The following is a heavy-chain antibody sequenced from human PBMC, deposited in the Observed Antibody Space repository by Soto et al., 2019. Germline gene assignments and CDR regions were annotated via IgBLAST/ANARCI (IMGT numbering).Heavy chain of an antibody. CDR1: GGSISSGPSY. J-gene: IGHJ4*02. V-gene: IGHV4-39*01. Sequence: PSETLSLTCTVSGGSISSGPSYWGWIRQPPGQGLEWVGSIYYLGNTYYNSSLGSRVIISVDKSKNQFSLKLSSVTAADTAVYYCAGLYPYESSVYHLNDWGQGTQVTVTS. CDR2: IYYLGNT. D-gene: IGHD3-22*01. CDR3: AGLYPYESSVYHLND.